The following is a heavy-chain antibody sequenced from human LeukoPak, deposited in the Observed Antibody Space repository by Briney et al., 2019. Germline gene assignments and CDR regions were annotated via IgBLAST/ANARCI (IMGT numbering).Heavy chain of an antibody. CDR3: ARGRSFGRGYSYAQPFDY. CDR1: GYTFTSYD. J-gene: IGHJ4*02. D-gene: IGHD5-18*01. V-gene: IGHV1-8*01. CDR2: MNPNSGNT. Sequence: GASVKVSCKASGYTFTSYDTNWVRQATGQGLEWMGWMNPNSGNTGYAQKFQGRVTMTRNTSISTAYMELSSLRSEDTAVYYCARGRSFGRGYSYAQPFDYWGQGTLVTVSS.